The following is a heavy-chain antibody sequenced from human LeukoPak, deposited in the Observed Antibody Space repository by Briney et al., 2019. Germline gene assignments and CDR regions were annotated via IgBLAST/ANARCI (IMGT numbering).Heavy chain of an antibody. Sequence: SETLSLTCTVSSCSISTYYWSWIRQPPGKGLEWIGYIYYSGSTNYNPSLKSRVTISVDTSKNQFSLKLSSVTAADTAVYYCASHYYDISGPTCDYWGQGTLVTVSS. V-gene: IGHV4-59*08. CDR1: SCSISTYY. D-gene: IGHD3-22*01. CDR3: ASHYYDISGPTCDY. CDR2: IYYSGST. J-gene: IGHJ4*02.